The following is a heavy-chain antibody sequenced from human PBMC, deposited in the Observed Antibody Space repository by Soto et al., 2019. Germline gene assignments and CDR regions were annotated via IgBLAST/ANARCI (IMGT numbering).Heavy chain of an antibody. Sequence: SVKVSCKASGGTFSSYAISWVRQAPGQGLEWLGGFIPIFVTENYAQKFQGRVTIPADESTSTAYMELSSLRFEDTAFFYCVREEFGPGKEGDAFDIWGQGTMVTVSS. V-gene: IGHV1-69*13. J-gene: IGHJ3*02. D-gene: IGHD3-16*01. CDR2: FIPIFVTE. CDR3: VREEFGPGKEGDAFDI. CDR1: GGTFSSYA.